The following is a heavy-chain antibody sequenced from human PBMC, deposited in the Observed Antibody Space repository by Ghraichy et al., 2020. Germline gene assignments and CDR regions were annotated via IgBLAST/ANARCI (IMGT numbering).Heavy chain of an antibody. CDR1: GFTFSTYA. CDR2: TSGGGGST. V-gene: IGHV3-23*01. J-gene: IGHJ2*01. D-gene: IGHD5/OR15-5a*01. CDR3: AKVVSWRYFDL. Sequence: LSLTCAASGFTFSTYAMTWVRLAPGKGLEWVSATSGGGGSTYYADSVKGRFTISRDNSKNTLYLQMNSLRAEDTAVYSCAKVVSWRYFDLWGRGTLVTVSS.